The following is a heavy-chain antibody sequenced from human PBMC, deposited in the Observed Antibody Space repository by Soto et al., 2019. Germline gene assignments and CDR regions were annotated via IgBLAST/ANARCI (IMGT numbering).Heavy chain of an antibody. V-gene: IGHV4-31*01. Sequence: SETLSLTCTVSGGSISSGGYYWSWIRQHPGKGLEWIGYIYYSGSTYYNPSLKNQVTISVDTSKNQFSLKLSSVTAADTAVYYCARDPRGHSYPEFNYGMDVWGQGTTVTVSS. CDR2: IYYSGST. J-gene: IGHJ6*02. CDR3: ARDPRGHSYPEFNYGMDV. D-gene: IGHD5-18*01. CDR1: GGSISSGGYY.